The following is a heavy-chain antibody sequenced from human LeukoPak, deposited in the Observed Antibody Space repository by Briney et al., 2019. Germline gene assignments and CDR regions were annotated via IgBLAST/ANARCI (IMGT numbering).Heavy chain of an antibody. CDR1: GFSFDDYA. D-gene: IGHD6-19*01. V-gene: IGHV3-9*01. CDR3: AKDYGAVSGARRPFDY. Sequence: GGSLGLSCAASGFSFDDYAMHWVRQAPGKGLEWVSGISWNSGNIGYEDSVKGRFTISRDNARNSLYLQMNSLRAEDTALYYCAKDYGAVSGARRPFDYWGQGTLVTVSS. J-gene: IGHJ4*02. CDR2: ISWNSGNI.